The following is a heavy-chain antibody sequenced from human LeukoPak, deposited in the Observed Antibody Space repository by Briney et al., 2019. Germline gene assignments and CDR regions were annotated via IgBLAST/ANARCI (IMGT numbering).Heavy chain of an antibody. CDR1: GFTFSSYG. V-gene: IGHV3-30*18. CDR3: AKASVPAAILCLDY. CDR2: ISYDGSNK. D-gene: IGHD2-2*02. Sequence: AGGSLRLSCAASGFTFSSYGMPWVRQAPGKGLEWVAVISYDGSNKYYADSVKGRFTTSRDNSKNTLYLQMNSLRAEDAAVYYCAKASVPAAILCLDYWGQGTLVTVSS. J-gene: IGHJ4*02.